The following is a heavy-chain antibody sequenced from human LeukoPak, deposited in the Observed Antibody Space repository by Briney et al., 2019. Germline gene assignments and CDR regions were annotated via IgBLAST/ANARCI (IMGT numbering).Heavy chain of an antibody. J-gene: IGHJ4*02. D-gene: IGHD1-14*01. CDR3: ARDPETKRGRDGLDY. CDR2: IKGDGSDK. Sequence: GGSLRLFCAASGFTFSNDWMSWVRQAPGKGLEWMASIKGDGSDKYYVDSVKGRFTISRDNAKNSMYLQMNSLRAEDTAVYYCARDPETKRGRDGLDYWGPGTLVIVSS. CDR1: GFTFSNDW. V-gene: IGHV3-7*01.